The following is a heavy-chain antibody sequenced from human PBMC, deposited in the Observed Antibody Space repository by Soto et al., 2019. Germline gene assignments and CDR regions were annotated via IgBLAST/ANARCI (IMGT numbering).Heavy chain of an antibody. CDR1: GFTFDDYA. CDR2: ISWNSGSI. J-gene: IGHJ4*02. Sequence: EVQLVESGGGLVQPGRSLRLSCAASGFTFDDYAMHWVRQAPGKGLEWVSGISWNSGSIGYADSVKGRFTISRDNAKNSLYLQMNSLRAEDTALYYCARSLDYGSGYWGQGTLVTVSS. V-gene: IGHV3-9*01. CDR3: ARSLDYGSGY. D-gene: IGHD4-17*01.